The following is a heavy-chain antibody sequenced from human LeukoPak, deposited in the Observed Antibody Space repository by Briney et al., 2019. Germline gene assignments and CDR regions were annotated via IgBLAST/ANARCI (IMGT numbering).Heavy chain of an antibody. CDR1: GEPLNSYY. Sequence: NPSETLSLTCAVYGEPLNSYYWSWVRQPSEEGLEWIGEIYESGTTEYNPSLKSRVTISMVPSKQQFSLSLSSVTAADTAVYYCARGAWATRLGSWGLGTPVIVSS. CDR3: ARGAWATRLGS. D-gene: IGHD2-15*01. CDR2: IYESGTT. V-gene: IGHV4-34*01. J-gene: IGHJ4*02.